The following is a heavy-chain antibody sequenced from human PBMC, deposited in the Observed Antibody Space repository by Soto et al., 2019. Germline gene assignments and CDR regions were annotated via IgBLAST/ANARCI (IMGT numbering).Heavy chain of an antibody. V-gene: IGHV1-69*12. CDR1: GGTFSSYA. J-gene: IGHJ3*02. CDR2: IIPILGTA. Sequence: QVQLVQSGAEVKKPGSSVKVSCKASGGTFSSYAISWVRQAPGQGLEWMGGIIPILGTANYAQKFQGRGTITADESTSTAYMELSSLRTGDTGVYYCARCVGDIVVVVAATSYAFDIWGQGTMVTVSS. CDR3: ARCVGDIVVVVAATSYAFDI. D-gene: IGHD2-15*01.